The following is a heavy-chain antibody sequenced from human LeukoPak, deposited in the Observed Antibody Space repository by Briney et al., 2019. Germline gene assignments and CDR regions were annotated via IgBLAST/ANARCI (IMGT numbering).Heavy chain of an antibody. CDR3: ARGGPGGAAAVY. D-gene: IGHD6-13*01. J-gene: IGHJ4*02. CDR2: ISSSSTI. V-gene: IGHV3-48*04. Sequence: GGSLRLSCAASGFTFSSYSMNWVRQAPGKGLEWVSYISSSSTIYYADSVKGRFTISRDNAKNSLYLQMNSLRAEDTAVYYCARGGPGGAAAVYWGQGTLVTVSS. CDR1: GFTFSSYS.